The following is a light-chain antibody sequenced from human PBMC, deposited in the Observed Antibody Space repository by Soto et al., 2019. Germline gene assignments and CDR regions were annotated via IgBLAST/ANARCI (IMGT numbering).Light chain of an antibody. CDR3: SSYTTNFAVV. V-gene: IGLV2-14*01. J-gene: IGLJ2*01. Sequence: QSALTQPASVSGSPGQSITISCTGTSSDIGAHDRVSWYQQHPGKVPELMIYDVTNRPSGVSDRFSGSKSRSTASLTISGLQAEDEVDYYCSSYTTNFAVVFGGGTKLTVL. CDR1: SSDIGAHDR. CDR2: DVT.